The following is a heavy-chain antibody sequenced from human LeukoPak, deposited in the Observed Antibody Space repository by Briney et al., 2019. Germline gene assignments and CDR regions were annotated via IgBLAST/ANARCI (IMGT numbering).Heavy chain of an antibody. V-gene: IGHV3-23*01. CDR1: GFTFSSYG. Sequence: GGSLRLSCAASGFTFSSYGMSWVRQAPGKGLEWVSAISDRGGSTYYADSVKGRFTISRDNSKNTLYLQMNSLRAEDTAAYYCAKEGCSGGSCYGYYYYMDVWGKGTTVTISS. CDR3: AKEGCSGGSCYGYYYYMDV. D-gene: IGHD2-15*01. CDR2: ISDRGGST. J-gene: IGHJ6*03.